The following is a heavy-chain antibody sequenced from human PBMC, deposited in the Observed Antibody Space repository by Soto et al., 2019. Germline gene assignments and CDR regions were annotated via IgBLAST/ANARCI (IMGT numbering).Heavy chain of an antibody. D-gene: IGHD3-3*01. CDR1: GYTFTSYG. Sequence: ASVKVSCTASGYTFTSYGIIWVRQVPEQGLEWMGWISAYNGNTNYAQKLQGRVTMTTDTSTSTAYMELRSLRSDDTAVYYCARAQSNERYYDFWSGYYGSRYGMDVWGQGTTVTVSS. J-gene: IGHJ6*02. V-gene: IGHV1-18*01. CDR2: ISAYNGNT. CDR3: ARAQSNERYYDFWSGYYGSRYGMDV.